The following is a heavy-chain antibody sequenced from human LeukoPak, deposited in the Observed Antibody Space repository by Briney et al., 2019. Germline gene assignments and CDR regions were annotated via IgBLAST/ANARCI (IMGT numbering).Heavy chain of an antibody. V-gene: IGHV3-23*01. J-gene: IGHJ4*02. CDR2: ISGSGGST. CDR3: ATNSGSSDY. Sequence: GGSLRLSCAASGFTFSSYGMHWVRQAPGKGLEWVSAISGSGGSTYYADSVKGRFTISRDNSKNTLYLQMNSLRAEDTAVYYCATNSGSSDYWGQGTLVTVSS. D-gene: IGHD1-26*01. CDR1: GFTFSSYG.